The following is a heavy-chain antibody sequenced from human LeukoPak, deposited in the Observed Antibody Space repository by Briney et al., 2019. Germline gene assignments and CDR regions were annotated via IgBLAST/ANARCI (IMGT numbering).Heavy chain of an antibody. CDR3: ARRDHFDY. CDR2: IYYSGST. V-gene: IGHV4-39*01. Sequence: TTSETLSLTCTVSGGSISSSSYYWGWIRQPPGKGLEWIGSIYYSGSTYYNPSLKSRVTISVDTSKNQFSLKLSSVTAADTAVYYCARRDHFDYWGQGTLVTVSS. CDR1: GGSISSSSYY. J-gene: IGHJ4*02.